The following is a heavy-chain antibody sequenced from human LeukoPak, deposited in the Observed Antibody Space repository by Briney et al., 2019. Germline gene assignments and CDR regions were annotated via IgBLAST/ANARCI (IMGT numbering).Heavy chain of an antibody. D-gene: IGHD2-2*01. V-gene: IGHV3-20*04. CDR3: ARDKYDAFDI. CDR1: GFTFDDYG. Sequence: PGGSLRLSCAASGFTFDDYGMSWVRHAPGEGLEWVCGINWNGGSTGDADSVKGRFTISRDNAKNSLYLQMNSLRAEDTAVYYCARDKYDAFDIWGQGTMVTVSS. J-gene: IGHJ3*02. CDR2: INWNGGST.